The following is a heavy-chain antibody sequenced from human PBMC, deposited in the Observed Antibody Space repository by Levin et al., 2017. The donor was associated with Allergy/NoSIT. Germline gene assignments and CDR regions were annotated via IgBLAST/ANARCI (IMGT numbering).Heavy chain of an antibody. CDR3: ARDLDIVVVVAASGIRTGGY. Sequence: ASVKVSCKASGYTFTSYGISWVRQAPGQGLEWMGWISAYNGNTNYAQKLQGRVTMTTDTSTSTAYMELRSLRSDDTAVYYCARDLDIVVVVAASGIRTGGYWGQGTLVTVSS. J-gene: IGHJ4*02. CDR2: ISAYNGNT. V-gene: IGHV1-18*01. CDR1: GYTFTSYG. D-gene: IGHD2-15*01.